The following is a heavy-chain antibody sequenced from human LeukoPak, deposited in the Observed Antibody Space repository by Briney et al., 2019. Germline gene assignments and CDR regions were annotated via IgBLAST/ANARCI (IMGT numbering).Heavy chain of an antibody. Sequence: GGSLRLSCVASGFTFSSYAMSWVRQAPGKGLEWVSVISGSGGSTYYADSVQGRFTISRDNSKNILYLHMNSLRAEDTAVYYCAKDRGSGRYVGNDLDYWGQGTLVTVSS. CDR2: ISGSGGST. V-gene: IGHV3-23*01. CDR3: AKDRGSGRYVGNDLDY. J-gene: IGHJ4*02. D-gene: IGHD3-10*01. CDR1: GFTFSSYA.